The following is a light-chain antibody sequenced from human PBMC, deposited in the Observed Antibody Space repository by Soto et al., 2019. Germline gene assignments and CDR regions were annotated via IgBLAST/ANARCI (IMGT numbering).Light chain of an antibody. CDR2: GNS. Sequence: QSVLTQPPSVSGAPGQRVTISCTGSSSNIGANYDVHWYQQLPGTAPKLLIYGNSNRPSGVPDRFSGSKSGTSASLAITGLQAEDEADYYCQSYDSSLSGSPVIFGGGTKVTV. CDR1: SSNIGANYD. V-gene: IGLV1-40*01. J-gene: IGLJ2*01. CDR3: QSYDSSLSGSPVI.